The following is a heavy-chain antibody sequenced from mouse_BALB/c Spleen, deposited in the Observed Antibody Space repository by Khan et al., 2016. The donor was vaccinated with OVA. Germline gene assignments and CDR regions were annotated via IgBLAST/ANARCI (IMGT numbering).Heavy chain of an antibody. D-gene: IGHD1-2*01. Sequence: QVQLQQSGAELARPGASVKLSCKASGYTFTDYYINWVKQRTGQGLEWIGEISPGSGDTYYNERFKCKATLTADKSSSTAYMQLISLTSEASAVYFCARRNYFGYTIAYWGQGTLVTVSA. J-gene: IGHJ3*01. CDR3: ARRNYFGYTIAY. CDR2: ISPGSGDT. V-gene: IGHV1-77*01. CDR1: GYTFTDYY.